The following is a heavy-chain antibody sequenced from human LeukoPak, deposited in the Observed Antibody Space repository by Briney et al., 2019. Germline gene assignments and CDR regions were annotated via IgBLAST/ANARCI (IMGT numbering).Heavy chain of an antibody. CDR3: ARETITGYSYGYDFDY. D-gene: IGHD5-18*01. Sequence: GGSLRLSCAASGFTFSDNSMNWVRQAPGKGLEWLSYISSSSSTMYYADSVKGRFTISRDNSKNTLYLQMNSLRAEDTAVYYCARETITGYSYGYDFDYWGQGTLVTVSS. CDR1: GFTFSDNS. V-gene: IGHV3-48*01. CDR2: ISSSSSTM. J-gene: IGHJ4*02.